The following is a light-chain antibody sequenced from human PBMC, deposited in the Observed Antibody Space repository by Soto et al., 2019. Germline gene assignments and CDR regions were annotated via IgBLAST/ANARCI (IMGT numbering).Light chain of an antibody. CDR3: QQLHSYPLI. Sequence: DIQVTQSPSFLSASVGDRVTITCRASQGIGSYLAWYQQKPGKAPKVLINAASTLQSGVPSRFSDSASGTEFTLTLSSLQPEDFATYYCQQLHSYPLIFGQGSQLEIK. J-gene: IGKJ2*01. V-gene: IGKV1-9*01. CDR2: AAS. CDR1: QGIGSY.